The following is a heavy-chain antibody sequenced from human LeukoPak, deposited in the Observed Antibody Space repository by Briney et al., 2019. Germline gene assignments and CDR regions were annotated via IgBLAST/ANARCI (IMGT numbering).Heavy chain of an antibody. CDR3: ARGYSYGYARYFDH. V-gene: IGHV3-66*01. CDR2: IYSGGST. CDR1: GFTVSSNY. J-gene: IGHJ4*02. Sequence: PGGSLRLSCAASGFTVSSNYMSWVRQAPGKGLEWVSVIYSGGSTYYADSVKGRFTISRDNSKNTLYLQMNSLRAEDTAVYYCARGYSYGYARYFDHWGQGTLVTVSS. D-gene: IGHD5-18*01.